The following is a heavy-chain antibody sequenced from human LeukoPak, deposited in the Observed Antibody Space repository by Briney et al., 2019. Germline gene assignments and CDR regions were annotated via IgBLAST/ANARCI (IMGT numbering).Heavy chain of an antibody. CDR3: SRVERSSVGIYYYYMAI. CDR1: GFTFGENA. D-gene: IGHD2-2*01. CDR2: VRSRAHGGTS. Sequence: PGGSLRLSCTAFGFTFGENAVIWFRQAPGRGLEWVSFVRSRAHGGTSEYAASVKGRFSISRDDSKNIAYLQMNNLETEDTAIYYCSRVERSSVGIYYYYMAIWGKGTTVTVSS. V-gene: IGHV3-49*03. J-gene: IGHJ6*03.